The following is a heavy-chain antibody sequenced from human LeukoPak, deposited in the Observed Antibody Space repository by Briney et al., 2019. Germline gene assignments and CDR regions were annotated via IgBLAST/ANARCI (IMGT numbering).Heavy chain of an antibody. CDR3: AKDGGHSGSYIDY. CDR2: ISGSGGST. Sequence: GGSLRLSCAASGFTFSSYSMNWVRQAPGKGLEWVSAISGSGGSTYYADSVKGRFTISRDNSKNTLYLQMNSLRAEDTAVYYCAKDGGHSGSYIDYWGQGTLVTVSS. V-gene: IGHV3-23*01. J-gene: IGHJ4*02. D-gene: IGHD1-26*01. CDR1: GFTFSSYS.